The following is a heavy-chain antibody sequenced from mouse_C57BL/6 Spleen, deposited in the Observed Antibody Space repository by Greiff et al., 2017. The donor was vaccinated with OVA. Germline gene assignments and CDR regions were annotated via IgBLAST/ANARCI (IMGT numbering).Heavy chain of an antibody. Sequence: QVQLQQSGAELVKPGASVKLSCKASGYTFTEYTIHWVKQRSGQGLEWIGWFYPGSGSIKYNEKFKDKATLTADKSSSTVYMELSRLTSEDSAVYVCARHEDEGSSGTEGAMDYWGQGTSVTVSS. CDR3: ARHEDEGSSGTEGAMDY. CDR1: GYTFTEYT. CDR2: FYPGSGSI. J-gene: IGHJ4*01. D-gene: IGHD3-2*02. V-gene: IGHV1-62-2*01.